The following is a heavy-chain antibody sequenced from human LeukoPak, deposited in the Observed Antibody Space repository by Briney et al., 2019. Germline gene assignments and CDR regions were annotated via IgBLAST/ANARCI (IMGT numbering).Heavy chain of an antibody. Sequence: GGSLRLSCAASGFTFSDYYMSWISQAPETGLEWLSYTSPSGGTIYYTDSVKGRFTMSRDNAQNALYLEMNSLRAEDTAVYYCAREKKTEWTTGAFDMWGQGTMVIVSS. CDR1: GFTFSDYY. D-gene: IGHD3-3*01. J-gene: IGHJ3*02. CDR2: TSPSGGTI. CDR3: AREKKTEWTTGAFDM. V-gene: IGHV3-11*01.